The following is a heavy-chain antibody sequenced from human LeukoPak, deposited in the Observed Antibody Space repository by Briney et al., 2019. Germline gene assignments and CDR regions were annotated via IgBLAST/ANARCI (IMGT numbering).Heavy chain of an antibody. CDR1: GFTVSSNC. J-gene: IGHJ4*02. D-gene: IGHD6-19*01. CDR2: IYSGGST. CDR3: ATSGWYQGIDY. V-gene: IGHV3-53*01. Sequence: AGGSLRLSCAASGFTVSSNCMSWVRQAPGKGLEWVSVIYSGGSTYYADSVKGRFTISRDNSKNTLYLQMNSLRAEDTAVYYCATSGWYQGIDYWGQGTLVTVSS.